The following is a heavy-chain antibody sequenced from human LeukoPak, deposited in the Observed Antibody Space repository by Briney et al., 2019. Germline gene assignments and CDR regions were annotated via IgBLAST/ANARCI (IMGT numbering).Heavy chain of an antibody. J-gene: IGHJ3*02. D-gene: IGHD3-16*01. CDR1: GYTFTSYD. Sequence: ASVTVSCKASGYTFTSYDINWVRQATGQGLEWMGWMNPNSGNTGYAQKFQGRVTITRNTSISTAYMELSSLRSEDTAVYYCARDSKGVSVAHGRGAFDIWGQGTMVTVSS. CDR3: ARDSKGVSVAHGRGAFDI. CDR2: MNPNSGNT. V-gene: IGHV1-8*03.